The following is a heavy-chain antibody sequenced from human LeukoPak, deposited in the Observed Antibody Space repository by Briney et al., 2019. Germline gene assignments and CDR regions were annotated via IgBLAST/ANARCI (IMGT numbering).Heavy chain of an antibody. V-gene: IGHV5-51*01. CDR1: GYSFTSYW. Sequence: GESLKISCKGSGYSFTSYWIGWVRQTPGKGLEWMGIIYPGDSDTRYSPSFQGQVTISADKSISTAYLQWSSLKASDTAMYYCARLELYYYDSSGTPGYFGYWGQGTLVTVSS. CDR2: IYPGDSDT. D-gene: IGHD3-22*01. CDR3: ARLELYYYDSSGTPGYFGY. J-gene: IGHJ4*02.